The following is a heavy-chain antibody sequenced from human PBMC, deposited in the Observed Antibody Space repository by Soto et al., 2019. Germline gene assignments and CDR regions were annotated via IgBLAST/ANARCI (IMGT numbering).Heavy chain of an antibody. D-gene: IGHD3-3*01. Sequence: QLVESGGGLVKPGGSLALSCAGSGFAFTNVWLHWVRQAPGKGLEWVGRIKSKPDGETTDYAAPVKGRFTISRDDSTNTLYLQMNSLQTEDSGLYSGNTYYDFGGGHPPLWGQGTLVTVAS. CDR1: GFAFTNVW. J-gene: IGHJ4*02. CDR2: IKSKPDGETT. CDR3: NTYYDFGGGHPPL. V-gene: IGHV3-15*07.